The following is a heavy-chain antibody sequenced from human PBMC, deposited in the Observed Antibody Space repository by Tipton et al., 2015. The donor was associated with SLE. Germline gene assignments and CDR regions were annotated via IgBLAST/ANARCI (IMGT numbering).Heavy chain of an antibody. CDR2: IYYSGST. CDR1: GGSISSGGYY. J-gene: IGHJ4*02. V-gene: IGHV4-31*03. CDR3: ARGSIFGVVIGY. D-gene: IGHD3-3*01. Sequence: TLSLTCTVSGGSISSGGYYWSWIRQHPGKGLEWIGYIYYSGSTYYNPSLKSRVTISVDTSKNQFSLKLSSVTAADTAVYYCARGSIFGVVIGYWGQGTLVTVSS.